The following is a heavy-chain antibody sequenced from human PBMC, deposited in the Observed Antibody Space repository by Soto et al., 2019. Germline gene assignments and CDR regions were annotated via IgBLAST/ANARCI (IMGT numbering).Heavy chain of an antibody. CDR1: GGSIGRYY. J-gene: IGHJ4*02. V-gene: IGHV4-59*01. D-gene: IGHD2-15*01. CDR2: INYSGST. CDR3: ARDRYCSDGTCYPFVLDY. Sequence: SETLSLTCTVSGGSIGRYYWSWIRQPPGKGLEWIAYINYSGSTNYNPSLKSRVTISLDVSNNNFSLQLNSVTAADTAVYYCARDRYCSDGTCYPFVLDYWGQGILVTVSS.